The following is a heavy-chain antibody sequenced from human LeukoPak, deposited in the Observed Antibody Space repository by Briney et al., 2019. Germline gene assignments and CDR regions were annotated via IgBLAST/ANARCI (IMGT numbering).Heavy chain of an antibody. CDR3: ARDPHYYGSGSYFDY. D-gene: IGHD3-10*01. J-gene: IGHJ4*02. CDR1: GFTFSSYA. V-gene: IGHV3-23*01. Sequence: GGSLRLSCAASGFTFSSYAMSWVRQAPGKGLEWVSGIGGSGGSTYYADSVKGRFTISRDNSKNTLYLQMNSLRAEDTAVYYCARDPHYYGSGSYFDYWGQGTLVTVSS. CDR2: IGGSGGST.